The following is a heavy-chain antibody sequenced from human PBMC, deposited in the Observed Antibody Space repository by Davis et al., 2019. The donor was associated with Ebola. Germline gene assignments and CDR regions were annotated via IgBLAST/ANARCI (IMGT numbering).Heavy chain of an antibody. V-gene: IGHV3-30-3*01. CDR2: ISYDGSNK. Sequence: GESLKISCAASGFTFSSYAMHWVRQAPGKGLEWVAVISYDGSNKYYADSVKGRFTISRDNSKNTLYLQMDSLRAEDTAVYYCVRDRVYYFDYWGQGTLVTVSS. CDR1: GFTFSSYA. D-gene: IGHD3-10*01. J-gene: IGHJ4*02. CDR3: VRDRVYYFDY.